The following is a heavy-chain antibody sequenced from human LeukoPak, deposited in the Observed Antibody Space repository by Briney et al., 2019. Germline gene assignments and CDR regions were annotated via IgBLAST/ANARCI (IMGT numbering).Heavy chain of an antibody. Sequence: PSETLSLTCTVSGGPFNFYFWHWIRQPPGKGLEWIGEIDNRGSTSYTPSLRGRVIVSVDTSRNDVSLKLTSVTAADTAVYYCARDSDSGFQWGQGTLVTVSS. D-gene: IGHD3-10*01. J-gene: IGHJ1*01. CDR2: IDNRGST. CDR1: GGPFNFYF. V-gene: IGHV4-34*01. CDR3: ARDSDSGFQ.